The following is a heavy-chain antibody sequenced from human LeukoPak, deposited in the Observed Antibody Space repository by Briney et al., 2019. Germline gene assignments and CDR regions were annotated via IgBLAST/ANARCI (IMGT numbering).Heavy chain of an antibody. CDR2: INPNSGGT. Sequence: GAAVKVSCKASGYTFTGYYMHWVRQAPGQGLEWMGWINPNSGGTNYAQKFQGRGTMTRDTSISTAYMELSRLRSDDTAVYYCARVTAAGTSGDYWGQGTLVTVSS. CDR3: ARVTAAGTSGDY. J-gene: IGHJ4*02. CDR1: GYTFTGYY. D-gene: IGHD6-13*01. V-gene: IGHV1-2*02.